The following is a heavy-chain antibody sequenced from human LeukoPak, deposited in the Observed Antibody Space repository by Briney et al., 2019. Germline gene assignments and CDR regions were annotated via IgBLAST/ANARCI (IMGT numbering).Heavy chain of an antibody. Sequence: GGSLRLSCAASEFTFSNTWMSWVRQVPGKGLEWVGRIKSKTDGGTTDYAAPVKGRFTISRDDSKNTLYLQMNSLKTEDTAVYYCTTDLTPMVRGVYWGQGTLVTVSS. J-gene: IGHJ4*02. CDR2: IKSKTDGGTT. D-gene: IGHD3-10*01. V-gene: IGHV3-15*01. CDR3: TTDLTPMVRGVY. CDR1: EFTFSNTW.